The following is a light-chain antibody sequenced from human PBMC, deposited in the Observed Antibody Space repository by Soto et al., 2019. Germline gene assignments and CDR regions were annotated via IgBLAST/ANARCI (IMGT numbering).Light chain of an antibody. CDR3: QYSNSFPIT. CDR2: GAS. Sequence: DIQMTQSPSSVSASVGDRVTITCRASQGISNVLAWYQQKPGKAQKLLSYGASSLQSGVPSRFTGRGSGTDITLTISSMQTEDCASYSCQYSNSFPITFGQRTRLEIK. CDR1: QGISNV. J-gene: IGKJ5*01. V-gene: IGKV1-12*01.